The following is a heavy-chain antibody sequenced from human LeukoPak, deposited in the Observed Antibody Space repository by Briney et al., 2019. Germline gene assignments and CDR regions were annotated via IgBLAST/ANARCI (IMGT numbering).Heavy chain of an antibody. CDR2: INHSGST. D-gene: IGHD3-9*01. V-gene: IGHV4-34*01. CDR1: GGSFSGYY. Sequence: SETLSLTCAVYGGSFSGYYWSWIRQPPGKGLEWIGEINHSGSTNYNPSLKSRVTISVDTSKNQFSLKLSSVTAADTAVYCCARGIFAFDYWGQGTLVTVSS. J-gene: IGHJ4*02. CDR3: ARGIFAFDY.